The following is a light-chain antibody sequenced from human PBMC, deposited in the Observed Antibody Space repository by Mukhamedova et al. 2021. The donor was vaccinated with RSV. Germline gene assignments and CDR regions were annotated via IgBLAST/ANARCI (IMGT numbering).Light chain of an antibody. V-gene: IGKV1-5*03. Sequence: WYQRRVHGKAPKLLIYKASSLESGVPSRFSGSGSGIEFTLTISSLQPDDFATYYCQQYNSYPWTFGQGTKVEIK. J-gene: IGKJ1*01. CDR3: QQYNSYPWT. CDR2: KAS.